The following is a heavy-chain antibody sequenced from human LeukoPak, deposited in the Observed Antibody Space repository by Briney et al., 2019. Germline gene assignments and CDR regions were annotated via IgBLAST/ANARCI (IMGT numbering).Heavy chain of an antibody. V-gene: IGHV4-61*02. CDR1: GNSISSGDNY. Sequence: SQTLSLTCTVSGNSISSGDNYWSWIRQPAGKGLEWIGRIYTSGSTNYNPSLKSRVTISGDTSKNQFSLRLSSVTAADTAVYYCARGLASGYPPIPFDYWGQGTLVTVSS. D-gene: IGHD3-3*01. CDR3: ARGLASGYPPIPFDY. CDR2: IYTSGST. J-gene: IGHJ4*02.